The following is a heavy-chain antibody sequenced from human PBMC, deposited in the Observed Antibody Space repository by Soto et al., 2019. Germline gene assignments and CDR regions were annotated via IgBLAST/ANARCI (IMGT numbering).Heavy chain of an antibody. J-gene: IGHJ5*02. D-gene: IGHD3-10*01. Sequence: SETLSLTCVVSGASVSSGRFYWGWVRQSPGKGLEWIASIFYTGSVHSNPALESRVTMSVDTSKNQCSLSLASVTASDTAVYFCARRRSGAHWFDPWGQGTVVTVSS. V-gene: IGHV4-39*01. CDR2: IFYTGSV. CDR1: GASVSSGRFY. CDR3: ARRRSGAHWFDP.